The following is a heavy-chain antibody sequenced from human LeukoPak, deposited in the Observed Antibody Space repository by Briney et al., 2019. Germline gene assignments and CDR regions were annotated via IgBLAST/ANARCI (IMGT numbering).Heavy chain of an antibody. CDR2: IFWGDDK. V-gene: IGHV2-5*02. CDR1: GFSLRTNEVG. D-gene: IGHD3-3*01. CDR3: AHIAVLRFLEWSFNFDQ. Sequence: SGPMLVKPTQTLTLTCSFSGFSLRTNEVGVAWIRQPPGKALEWLALIFWGDDKRYNPSLKTRLTIAGDTSENQVVLTMTDMDPADTGTYYCAHIAVLRFLEWSFNFDQWGQGTLVTVSS. J-gene: IGHJ4*02.